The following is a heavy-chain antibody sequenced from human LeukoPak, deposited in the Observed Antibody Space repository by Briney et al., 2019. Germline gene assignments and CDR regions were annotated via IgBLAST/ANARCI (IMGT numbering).Heavy chain of an antibody. CDR1: GFTFSSYA. D-gene: IGHD6-13*01. Sequence: GGSLRLSCSASGFTFSSYAMHWVRQAPGKGLEYVSAVSSNGGTTYYADSVKGRFTISRDNSKNTLYLQMSSLRVEDTSIYYCVKGQLHQLASNFDYWGQGTLVTVSS. CDR3: VKGQLHQLASNFDY. CDR2: VSSNGGTT. J-gene: IGHJ4*02. V-gene: IGHV3-64D*06.